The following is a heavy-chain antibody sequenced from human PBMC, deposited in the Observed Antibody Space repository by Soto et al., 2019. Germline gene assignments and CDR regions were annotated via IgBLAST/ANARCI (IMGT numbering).Heavy chain of an antibody. CDR2: IYYSGST. CDR1: GGSISSYY. V-gene: IGHV4-59*01. Sequence: SETLSLTCTVSGGSISSYYWSWIRQPPGKGLEWIGYIYYSGSTNYNPSLKSRVTISVDTSKNQFSLKLSSVTAADTAVYYCARCDYYYDSSGYLANWFDPWGQGTLVTVSS. J-gene: IGHJ5*02. D-gene: IGHD3-22*01. CDR3: ARCDYYYDSSGYLANWFDP.